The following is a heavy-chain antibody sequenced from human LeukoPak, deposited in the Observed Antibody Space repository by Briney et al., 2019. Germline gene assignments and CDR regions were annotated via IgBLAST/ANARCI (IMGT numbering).Heavy chain of an antibody. V-gene: IGHV3-53*05. CDR3: AKGSGYEHSYYYHYMDV. CDR2: IYSGGST. J-gene: IGHJ6*03. CDR1: GFTVSSNY. D-gene: IGHD5-12*01. Sequence: SGGSLRLSCAASGFTVSSNYMSWVRQGPGKGLEWVSTIYSGGSTYYADSVTGRFTISRDNSKNTLYLQMNSLRAEDTAVYYCAKGSGYEHSYYYHYMDVWGKGTTVTISS.